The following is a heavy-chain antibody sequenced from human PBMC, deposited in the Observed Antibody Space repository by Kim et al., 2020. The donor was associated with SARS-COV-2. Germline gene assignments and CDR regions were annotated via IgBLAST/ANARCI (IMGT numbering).Heavy chain of an antibody. Sequence: GGSLRLSCAASGFTFSSYAMHWVRQAPGKGLEWVAVISYDGSNKYYADSVKGRFTISRDNSKNTLYLQMNSLRAEDTAVYYCARDQSLWFGELLLDSPKLSGMDVWGQGTTVTVSS. CDR2: ISYDGSNK. CDR3: ARDQSLWFGELLLDSPKLSGMDV. CDR1: GFTFSSYA. J-gene: IGHJ6*02. V-gene: IGHV3-30*04. D-gene: IGHD3-10*01.